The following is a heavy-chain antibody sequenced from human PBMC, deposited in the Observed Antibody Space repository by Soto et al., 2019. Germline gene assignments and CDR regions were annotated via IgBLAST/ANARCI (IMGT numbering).Heavy chain of an antibody. CDR1: GYTFTSYY. Sequence: ASVKVSCKASGYTFTSYYMHWVRQAPGQGLEWMGIINPSGGSTSYAQKFQGRVTMTRDTSTSTVYMELSSLRSEDTAVYYCARAFRTPWLPNAFDVWGQGTMVTVSS. CDR2: INPSGGST. D-gene: IGHD6-19*01. CDR3: ARAFRTPWLPNAFDV. J-gene: IGHJ3*01. V-gene: IGHV1-46*01.